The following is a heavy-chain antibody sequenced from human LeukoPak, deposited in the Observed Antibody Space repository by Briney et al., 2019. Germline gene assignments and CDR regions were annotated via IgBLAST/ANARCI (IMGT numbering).Heavy chain of an antibody. J-gene: IGHJ6*03. Sequence: SETLSLTCAVSGGSISSGNWWSWVRQPPGKGLEWIGEIYHSGSTNYNPSLKSRVIISVDTSKNQFSLKLSSVTAADTAVYYCARVEEGYGSGRRENYYYYYMDVWGKGTTVTISS. CDR3: ARVEEGYGSGRRENYYYYYMDV. CDR2: IYHSGST. V-gene: IGHV4-4*02. D-gene: IGHD3-10*01. CDR1: GGSISSGNW.